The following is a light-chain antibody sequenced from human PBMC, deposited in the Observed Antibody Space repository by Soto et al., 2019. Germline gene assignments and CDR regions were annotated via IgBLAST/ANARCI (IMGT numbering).Light chain of an antibody. V-gene: IGLV2-8*01. CDR2: EVN. Sequence: QSALTQPPSASGSPGQSVTISCTGTSSDVGGYNYVSWYQQHPGKAPKLVIYEVNKRPSGVPDRFSASKSGNTASLTVSGLQAADEADYYCSSYGGKNDLLFGGGTKLTVL. CDR3: SSYGGKNDLL. CDR1: SSDVGGYNY. J-gene: IGLJ2*01.